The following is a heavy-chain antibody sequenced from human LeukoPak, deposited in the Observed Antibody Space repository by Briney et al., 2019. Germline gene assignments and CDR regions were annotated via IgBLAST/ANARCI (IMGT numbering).Heavy chain of an antibody. Sequence: ASVKGSCKASGYTFTGYYMHWVRQAPGQGLEWMGWINPNSGGTNYAQKFQGWVTMTRDTSISTAYMELSRLRSDDTAVYYCAKDIEWGAAPAWGYFDYWGQGTLVTVSS. V-gene: IGHV1-2*04. CDR1: GYTFTGYY. J-gene: IGHJ4*02. CDR3: AKDIEWGAAPAWGYFDY. D-gene: IGHD6-6*01. CDR2: INPNSGGT.